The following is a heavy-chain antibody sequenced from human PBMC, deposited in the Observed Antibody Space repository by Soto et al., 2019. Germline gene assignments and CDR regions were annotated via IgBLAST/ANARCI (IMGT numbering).Heavy chain of an antibody. J-gene: IGHJ6*02. CDR3: ARDQDTVTTYSSYATDV. D-gene: IGHD4-17*01. CDR2: INAGNGNT. CDR1: GYTFTNYA. Sequence: GASVKVSCKASGYTFTNYAMHWVRQAPGQRLEWMGWINAGNGNTKYSQKFQGRVTITRDTSASTAYMELSSLRSEDTAVYYCARDQDTVTTYSSYATDVWGQGPTVTLAS. V-gene: IGHV1-3*01.